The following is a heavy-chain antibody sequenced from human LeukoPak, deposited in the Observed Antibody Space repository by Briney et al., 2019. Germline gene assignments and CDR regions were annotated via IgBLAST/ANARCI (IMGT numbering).Heavy chain of an antibody. J-gene: IGHJ4*02. CDR1: GYSFINYW. Sequence: ESLKISCKGSGYSFINYWIGWVRQMPGKGLEWMGLIYPGDSDTRYSPSFQGQVTISVDKSIDTTYLQWSSLKASDTAMYYCAGRSGSRGSYSIDYWGQGTLVTVSS. D-gene: IGHD2-2*01. V-gene: IGHV5-51*01. CDR2: IYPGDSDT. CDR3: AGRSGSRGSYSIDY.